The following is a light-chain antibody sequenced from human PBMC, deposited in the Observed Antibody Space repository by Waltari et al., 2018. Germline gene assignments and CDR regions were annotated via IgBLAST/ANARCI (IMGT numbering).Light chain of an antibody. CDR2: RNK. CDR1: SSNIGSNY. CDR3: AVWDDSLSGRV. J-gene: IGLJ3*02. Sequence: QSVLTQPPSASGTPGQRVTIPCSGSSSNIGSNYVYWYQQFPRTAPKLLIYRNKQRPSGVSDRFSGSKSGTSASLAISGLRSDDEADYYCAVWDDSLSGRVFGGGTKLTVL. V-gene: IGLV1-47*01.